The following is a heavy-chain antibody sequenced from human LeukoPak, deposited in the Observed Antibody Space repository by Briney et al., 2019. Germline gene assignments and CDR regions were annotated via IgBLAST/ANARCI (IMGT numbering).Heavy chain of an antibody. CDR1: GFTFSNYN. CDR2: ISGSGGST. CDR3: AKDLALRDIVVVVAATGSPIDY. Sequence: GGSLRLSCAASGFTFSNYNMNWVRQAPGRGLEWVSAISGSGGSTYYADSVKGRFTISRDNSKNTLYLQMNSLRAEDTAVYYCAKDLALRDIVVVVAATGSPIDYWGQGTLVTVSS. D-gene: IGHD2-15*01. J-gene: IGHJ4*02. V-gene: IGHV3-23*01.